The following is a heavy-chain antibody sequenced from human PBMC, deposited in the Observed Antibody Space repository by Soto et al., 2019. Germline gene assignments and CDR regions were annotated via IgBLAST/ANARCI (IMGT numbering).Heavy chain of an antibody. CDR1: GGTLSSDA. Sequence: GASVKVSRTASGGTLSSDAIIWVRQAPGQGLEWMGGIIPIFGTANYAQKFQGRVTITADESTSTAYMELSSLRSEDTAVYYCARQDYGGKRPQAWFDPWGQGTLVTVSS. J-gene: IGHJ5*02. D-gene: IGHD4-17*01. V-gene: IGHV1-69*13. CDR2: IIPIFGTA. CDR3: ARQDYGGKRPQAWFDP.